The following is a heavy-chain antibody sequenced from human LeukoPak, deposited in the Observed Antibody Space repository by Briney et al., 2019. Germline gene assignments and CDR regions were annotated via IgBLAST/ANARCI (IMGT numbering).Heavy chain of an antibody. Sequence: GGSLRLSCAASGFTFSSYWMHWVRQAPGKGLVWVSRINSDGSSTSYADSVKGRFTISRDNSKNTLYLQMNSLRAEDTAVYYCARDRFSVVVAANEYYGMDVWGQGTTVTVSS. CDR2: INSDGSST. CDR1: GFTFSSYW. D-gene: IGHD2-15*01. CDR3: ARDRFSVVVAANEYYGMDV. J-gene: IGHJ6*02. V-gene: IGHV3-74*01.